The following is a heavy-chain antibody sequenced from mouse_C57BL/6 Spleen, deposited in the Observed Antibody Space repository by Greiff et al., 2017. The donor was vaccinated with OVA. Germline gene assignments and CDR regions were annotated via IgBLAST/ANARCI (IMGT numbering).Heavy chain of an antibody. CDR2: IYPGDGDT. CDR1: GYAFSSSW. V-gene: IGHV1-82*01. J-gene: IGHJ2*01. CDR3: AREGYYGTYFDY. Sequence: QVQLQQSGPELVKPGASVKISSKASGYAFSSSWMNWVKQRPGKGLEWIGRIYPGDGDTNYNGKFKGKATLTADKSSSTAYMQLSSLTSEDSAVYFCAREGYYGTYFDYWGQGTTLTVSS. D-gene: IGHD1-1*01.